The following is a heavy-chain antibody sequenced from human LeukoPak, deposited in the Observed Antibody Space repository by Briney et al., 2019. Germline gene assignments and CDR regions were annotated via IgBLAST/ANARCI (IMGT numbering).Heavy chain of an antibody. CDR2: SSSSGGSA. V-gene: IGHV3-23*01. J-gene: IGHJ5*01. CDR1: GLTFSSYA. Sequence: GGSLRLSCAASGLTFSSYAMDWTRQAPGKGMDRVSASSSSGGSAYYADTVKGQFTISRDNSKTALFLKMNSLSAEDTAVYYCAKDLHDYGKYVEWFDSWGQGPLVTVSS. CDR3: AKDLHDYGKYVEWFDS. D-gene: IGHD4-11*01.